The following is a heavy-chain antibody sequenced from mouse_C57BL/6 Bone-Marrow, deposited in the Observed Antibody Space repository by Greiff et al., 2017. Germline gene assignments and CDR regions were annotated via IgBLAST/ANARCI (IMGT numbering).Heavy chain of an antibody. D-gene: IGHD1-1*01. CDR2: IRLKSDNYST. CDR3: TGRAYYYGSRDY. J-gene: IGHJ2*01. CDR1: GFTFSNYW. V-gene: IGHV6-3*01. Sequence: EVKLMESGGGLVQPGGSMKLSCVASGFTFSNYWMNWVRQSPEKGLEWVAQIRLKSDNYSTPYAESVKGRFTISRDDSKSSVYLKMNNLRAEDTRIYYCTGRAYYYGSRDYWGQGTTLTVSS.